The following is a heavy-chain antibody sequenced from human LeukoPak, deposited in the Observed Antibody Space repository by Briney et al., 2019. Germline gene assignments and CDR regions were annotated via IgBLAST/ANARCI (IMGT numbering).Heavy chain of an antibody. D-gene: IGHD3-22*01. CDR1: GGSISSSSYY. CDR3: APARREDHYYDSSGSFYFDY. CDR2: IYYSGST. J-gene: IGHJ4*02. Sequence: SETLSLTCTVSGGSISSSSYYWGWIRQPPGKGLEWIGSIYYSGSTYYNPSLKSRVTISVDTSKNQFSLKLSSVTAADTAVYYCAPARREDHYYDSSGSFYFDYWGQGTLVTVSS. V-gene: IGHV4-39*07.